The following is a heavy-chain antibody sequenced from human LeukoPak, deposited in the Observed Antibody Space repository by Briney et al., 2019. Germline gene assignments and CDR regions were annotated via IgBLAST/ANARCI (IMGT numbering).Heavy chain of an antibody. V-gene: IGHV1-2*02. J-gene: IGHJ6*03. CDR1: GYTFTGYY. Sequence: ASVKVSCKASGYTFTGYYMHWVRQAPGQGLEWMGWINPNSGGTNYAQKFQGRVTMTRDTSMSTAYMELSRVRSDDTAVYYCARSITLSYYYYMDVWGKGTTVTISS. CDR2: INPNSGGT. CDR3: ARSITLSYYYYMDV.